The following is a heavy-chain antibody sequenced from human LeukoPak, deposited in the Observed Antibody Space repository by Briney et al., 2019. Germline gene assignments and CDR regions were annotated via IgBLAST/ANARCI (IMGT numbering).Heavy chain of an antibody. CDR2: ISGSGGST. Sequence: PGGSLRLSCAASGFTFSSYAMSWVRQAPGKGLEWVSAISGSGGSTYYADSVKGRFTISRDNSKNTLYLQMNSLRAEDTALYYCAKGLRSNRAVAGTDYWGQGTLVTVSS. V-gene: IGHV3-23*01. CDR3: AKGLRSNRAVAGTDY. D-gene: IGHD6-19*01. CDR1: GFTFSSYA. J-gene: IGHJ4*02.